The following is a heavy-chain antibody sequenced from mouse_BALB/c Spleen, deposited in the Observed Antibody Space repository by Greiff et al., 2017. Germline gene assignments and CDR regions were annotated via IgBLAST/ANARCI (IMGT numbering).Heavy chain of an antibody. CDR3: ARWGDYEAWFAY. CDR2: ISYSGST. CDR1: GDSITSGY. J-gene: IGHJ3*01. Sequence: EVQRVESGPSLVKPSQTLSLTCSVTGDSITSGYWNWIRKFPGNKLEYMGYISYSGSTYYNPSLKSRISITRDTSKNQYYLQLNSVTTEDTATYYCARWGDYEAWFAYWGQGTLVTVSA. D-gene: IGHD2-4*01. V-gene: IGHV3-8*02.